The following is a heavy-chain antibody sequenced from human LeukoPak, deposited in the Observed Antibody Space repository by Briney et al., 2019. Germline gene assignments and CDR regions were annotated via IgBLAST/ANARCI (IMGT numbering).Heavy chain of an antibody. J-gene: IGHJ4*02. CDR1: GYTFTGYY. D-gene: IGHD4-17*01. CDR2: INPNSGDT. V-gene: IGHV1-2*06. Sequence: GASVKVPCKASGYTFTGYYMHWVRQAPGQGLEWMGRINPNSGDTNYAQNFQGRVTMTRDTSISTAYMELGRLRSDDTAVYYCARGQANDYGDYAGWGHWGQGALVTVSS. CDR3: ARGQANDYGDYAGWGH.